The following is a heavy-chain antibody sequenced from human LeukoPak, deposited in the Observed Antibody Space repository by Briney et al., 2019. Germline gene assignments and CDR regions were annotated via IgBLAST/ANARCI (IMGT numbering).Heavy chain of an antibody. J-gene: IGHJ4*02. CDR3: ARHNSGGWYLVY. Sequence: ASVKVSCKASGYTFTSYAMHWVRQAPGQRLEWMGWINAGNGNTKYSQKFQGRVTITRDTSASTAYMELSSLRSEDTAVYYCARHNSGGWYLVYWGQGTLVTASS. CDR2: INAGNGNT. V-gene: IGHV1-3*01. D-gene: IGHD6-19*01. CDR1: GYTFTSYA.